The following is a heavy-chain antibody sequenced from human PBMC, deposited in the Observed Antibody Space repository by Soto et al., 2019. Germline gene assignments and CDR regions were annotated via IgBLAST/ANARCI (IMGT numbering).Heavy chain of an antibody. CDR2: IKSKTDGGTT. V-gene: IGHV3-15*07. CDR1: GLTFSNAW. CDR3: TTVGSITTAGTPLDY. D-gene: IGHD6-13*01. Sequence: EVQLVESGGGLVKPGGSLRLSCAASGLTFSNAWMNWVRQAPGKGPEWVGRIKSKTDGGTTDYAAPVRGRFTISRDDSKSALKRHMNSLKTEDTAVYYCTTVGSITTAGTPLDYWGQGTLVTVSS. J-gene: IGHJ4*02.